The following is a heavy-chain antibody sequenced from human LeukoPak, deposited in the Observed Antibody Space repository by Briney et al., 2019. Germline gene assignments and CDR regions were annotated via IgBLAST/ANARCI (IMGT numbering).Heavy chain of an antibody. CDR1: GFTFSSYS. D-gene: IGHD5-12*01. V-gene: IGHV3-48*02. CDR3: AGTITGLAYGMDV. J-gene: IGHJ6*02. Sequence: GGSLRLSCAASGFTFSSYSMNWVRQAPGKGLEWVSYISSSSSTIYYEDSVKGRSTISRDNAKNSLYLQMNSLRDEDTAVYYCAGTITGLAYGMDVWGQGTTVTVSS. CDR2: ISSSSSTI.